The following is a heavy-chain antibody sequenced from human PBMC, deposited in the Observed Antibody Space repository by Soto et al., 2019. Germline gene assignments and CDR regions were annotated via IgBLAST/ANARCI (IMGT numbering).Heavy chain of an antibody. D-gene: IGHD3-3*01. CDR1: GFTFSSYA. V-gene: IGHV3-30-3*01. Sequence: QVQLVESGGGVVQPGRSLRLSCAASGFTFSSYAMHWVRQAPGKGLEWVAVISYDGSNKYYADSVKGRFTISRDNSKNTLYLQMNSLRAEDTAVYYCARDHYDFWSAYWNWFDPWGQGTLVTVSS. CDR3: ARDHYDFWSAYWNWFDP. J-gene: IGHJ5*02. CDR2: ISYDGSNK.